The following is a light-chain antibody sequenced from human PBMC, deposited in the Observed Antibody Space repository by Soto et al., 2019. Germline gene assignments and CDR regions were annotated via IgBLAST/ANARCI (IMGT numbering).Light chain of an antibody. V-gene: IGLV2-8*01. CDR2: EVS. CDR3: SSYAGSNNII. CDR1: SSDVGGYNY. J-gene: IGLJ2*01. Sequence: QSALTQPPSASGCPGQSVTISCTGTSSDVGGYNYVSWYQQHPGKAPKLMIYEVSKRPSGVPDRFSGSKSGNTASLTVSGLQAEDEADYYCSSYAGSNNIIFGGRTKLTVL.